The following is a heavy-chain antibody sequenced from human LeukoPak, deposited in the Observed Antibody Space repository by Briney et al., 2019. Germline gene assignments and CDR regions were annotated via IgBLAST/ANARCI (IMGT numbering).Heavy chain of an antibody. CDR2: SSGSGSST. V-gene: IGHV3-23*01. Sequence: QPGGSLSLSCAASGFTFSSYAMNWVRQAPGKGVEGVSASSGSGSSTYYADSVKGRFTISRDNSKNTVYLQMNSLRAEDTAVYYCAKGSQDYDFWSGYYTWGQGALVTVSS. CDR3: AKGSQDYDFWSGYYT. CDR1: GFTFSSYA. J-gene: IGHJ4*02. D-gene: IGHD3-3*01.